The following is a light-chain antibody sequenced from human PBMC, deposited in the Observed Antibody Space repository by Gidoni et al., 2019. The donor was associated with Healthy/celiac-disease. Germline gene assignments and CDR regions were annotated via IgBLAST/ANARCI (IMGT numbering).Light chain of an antibody. CDR1: QCVSSY. J-gene: IGKJ3*01. V-gene: IGKV3-11*01. CDR2: DAS. Sequence: EIVLTQSPATLSLSPGERATLSCRASQCVSSYLAWYQQKPGQAPRLLIYDASNRATGIPARFSGSGSGTDFTLTISCLEPEDFAVYYCQQRSNWPRVTFGPGTKVDIK. CDR3: QQRSNWPRVT.